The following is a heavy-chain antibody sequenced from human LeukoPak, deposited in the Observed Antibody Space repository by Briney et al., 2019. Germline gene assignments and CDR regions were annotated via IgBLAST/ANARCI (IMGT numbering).Heavy chain of an antibody. J-gene: IGHJ4*02. CDR2: INHSGST. CDR3: ARSRGYTVTIDY. V-gene: IGHV4-34*01. Sequence: PSETLSLTCAVYGGSFSGYYWSWIRQPPGKGLEWIGEINHSGSTNYNPSLKSRVTISVDTSKNQFSLKLSSVTAADTAVYYCARSRGYTVTIDYWGQGTLVTVSS. CDR1: GGSFSGYY. D-gene: IGHD4-17*01.